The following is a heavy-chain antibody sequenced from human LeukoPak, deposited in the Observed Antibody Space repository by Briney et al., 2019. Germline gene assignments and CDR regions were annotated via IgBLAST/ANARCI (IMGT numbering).Heavy chain of an antibody. Sequence: GGSLRLSCAASGFTFSNYWINWVRQAPRKGLEWVANIKEDGSQKYYVESVKGRFTVSRDNAKNSVYLQVSSLRDADTGVYCCARGLNTSPGIDYWGQGTLVTVSS. V-gene: IGHV3-7*01. CDR3: ARGLNTSPGIDY. D-gene: IGHD3-16*01. CDR2: IKEDGSQK. CDR1: GFTFSNYW. J-gene: IGHJ4*02.